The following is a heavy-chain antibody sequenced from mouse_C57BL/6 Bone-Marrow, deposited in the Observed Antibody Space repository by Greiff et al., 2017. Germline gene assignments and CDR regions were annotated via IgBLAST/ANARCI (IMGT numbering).Heavy chain of an antibody. V-gene: IGHV1-55*01. D-gene: IGHD2-3*01. CDR3: ESAWVTTVYYDAMDG. Sequence: QVQLQQPGAELVKPGASVKMSCKASGYTFTSYWMTWVKQRPGQGLEWIGDIYPGSGSTNYNEKFKSKATLTVDTSSSTAYMQLSSLTSEDSAVYYCESAWVTTVYYDAMDGGGRGTSATVSA. J-gene: IGHJ4*01. CDR1: GYTFTSYW. CDR2: IYPGSGST.